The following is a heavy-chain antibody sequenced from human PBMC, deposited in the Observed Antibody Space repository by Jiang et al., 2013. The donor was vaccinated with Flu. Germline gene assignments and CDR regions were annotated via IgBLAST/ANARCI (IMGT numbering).Heavy chain of an antibody. Sequence: GNTFYKPSLKSRVTMSVDTSKNQFSLKLSSVTAADTAVYYCARHPKFRLHLGESSEFSDAFDIWGQGTMVTVSS. CDR3: ARHPKFRLHLGESSEFSDAFDI. D-gene: IGHD3-16*01. J-gene: IGHJ3*02. CDR2: GNT. V-gene: IGHV4-39*01.